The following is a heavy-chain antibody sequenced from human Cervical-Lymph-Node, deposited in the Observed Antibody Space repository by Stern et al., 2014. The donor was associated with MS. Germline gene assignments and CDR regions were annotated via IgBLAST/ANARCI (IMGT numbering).Heavy chain of an antibody. V-gene: IGHV1-8*01. CDR1: GYTFTTYD. CDR2: MNPNIDNT. Sequence: QMQLVQSGAEVKKPGASVKVSCKASGYTFTTYDINWVRQATGQGLEWMGWMNPNIDNTGFAQKFQGRVTMTRNTSISTAYMELSSLRSEDTAVYYCARHYYDSSGRDAFDIWGQGTMVTVSS. J-gene: IGHJ3*02. CDR3: ARHYYDSSGRDAFDI. D-gene: IGHD3-22*01.